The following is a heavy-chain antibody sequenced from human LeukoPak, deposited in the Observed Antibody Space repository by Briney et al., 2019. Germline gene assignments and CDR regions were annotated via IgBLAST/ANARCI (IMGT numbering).Heavy chain of an antibody. CDR1: GFTFSSYG. V-gene: IGHV3-33*01. CDR3: AGDGRAVTIFN. CDR2: ILSDGSKE. D-gene: IGHD3-3*01. Sequence: PGGSLRLSCAASGFTFSSYGMHWVRLAPGKGLECVAVILSDGSKEFYTDSVKGRFTISRDNSRNTLYLQMNSLRAEDTAVYYCAGDGRAVTIFNWGQGTLVSVSS. J-gene: IGHJ4*02.